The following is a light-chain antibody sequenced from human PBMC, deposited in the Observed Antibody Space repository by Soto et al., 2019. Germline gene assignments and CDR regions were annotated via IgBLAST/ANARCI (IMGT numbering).Light chain of an antibody. CDR3: SSFTSSTSYV. CDR1: SSDVGSYNS. CDR2: DVN. Sequence: QSALTQPASVSGSPGQSIAISCTGTSSDVGSYNSVSWYQQYPGKAPKLMIHDVNNWPSGISDRFSGSKSGNTASLTISGLQAEDEADYYCSSFTSSTSYVLGTGTKVTVL. J-gene: IGLJ1*01. V-gene: IGLV2-14*03.